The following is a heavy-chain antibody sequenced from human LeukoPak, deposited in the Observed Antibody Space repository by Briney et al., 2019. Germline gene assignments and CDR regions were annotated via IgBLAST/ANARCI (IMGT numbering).Heavy chain of an antibody. CDR3: ARGPSDDYYYYYYMDV. V-gene: IGHV4-61*10. Sequence: SETLSLTCTVSGGSISNGTSYWTWIRQPAGKSLEWLGRIYSSGSTNYNPSLKSRVTISVDTSKNQFSLKLSSVTAADTAVYYCARGPSDDYYYYYYMDVWGKGTTVTVSS. J-gene: IGHJ6*03. CDR2: IYSSGST. D-gene: IGHD1-26*01. CDR1: GGSISNGTSY.